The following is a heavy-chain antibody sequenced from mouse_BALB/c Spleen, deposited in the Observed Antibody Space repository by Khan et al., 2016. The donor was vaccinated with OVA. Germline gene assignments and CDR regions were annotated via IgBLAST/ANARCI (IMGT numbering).Heavy chain of an antibody. V-gene: IGHV9-3-1*01. CDR2: INTYTGEP. J-gene: IGHJ4*01. CDR1: GYNFTSYG. Sequence: QIQLVQSGPELKKPGETVKISCKASGYNFTSYGMNWVKQSPGKALKWMGWINTYTGEPTYADDFKGRFAFSLETSASTAYLQINNLKNEDTATYFCARPLYFSYALDHWGQGTSVTVSS. CDR3: ARPLYFSYALDH. D-gene: IGHD2-1*01.